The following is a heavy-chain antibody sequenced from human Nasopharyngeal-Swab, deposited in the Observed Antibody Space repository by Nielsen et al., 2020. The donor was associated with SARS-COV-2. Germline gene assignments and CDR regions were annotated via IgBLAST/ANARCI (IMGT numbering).Heavy chain of an antibody. D-gene: IGHD2-8*01. V-gene: IGHV1-69*06. CDR2: IIPMFGTA. J-gene: IGHJ5*02. CDR1: GGTFSSSA. Sequence: SVQVSCKDSGGTFSSSAITWVRQDSGQGLEWMGGIIPMFGTADYAQKFQGRVTITADRSTSTAYMEMNSLRSEDTAVYYCARAHPRSCTDGVCFRSQVYNWFDPWGQGTLVTVSS. CDR3: ARAHPRSCTDGVCFRSQVYNWFDP.